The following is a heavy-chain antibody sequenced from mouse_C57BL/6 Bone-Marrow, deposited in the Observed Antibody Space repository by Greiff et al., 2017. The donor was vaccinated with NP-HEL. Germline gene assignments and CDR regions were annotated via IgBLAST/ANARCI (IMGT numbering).Heavy chain of an antibody. Sequence: QVQLQQSGPGLVAPSQSLSITCTVSGFSLTSYGVHWVRQPPGKGLEWLVVIWSDGSTTYNSALKSRLSISKDNSKSQVFLKMNSLQTDDTAMYYCARHAFAYYSNYDYAMDYWGQGTSVTVSS. J-gene: IGHJ4*01. CDR3: ARHAFAYYSNYDYAMDY. V-gene: IGHV2-6-1*01. CDR1: GFSLTSYG. CDR2: IWSDGST. D-gene: IGHD2-5*01.